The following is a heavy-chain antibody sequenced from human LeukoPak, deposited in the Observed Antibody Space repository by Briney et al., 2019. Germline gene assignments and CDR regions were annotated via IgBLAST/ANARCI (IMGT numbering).Heavy chain of an antibody. CDR1: GGSIRSYY. CDR3: ARAYSGYGQIDY. CDR2: IYYSGST. Sequence: PSETLSLTYTVSGGSIRSYYWSWIRQPPGKGLEWIGYIYYSGSTNYNPSLKSRVTISVDTSKNQFSLKLSSVTAADTAVYYCARAYSGYGQIDYWGQGTLVTVSS. J-gene: IGHJ4*02. V-gene: IGHV4-59*01. D-gene: IGHD5-12*01.